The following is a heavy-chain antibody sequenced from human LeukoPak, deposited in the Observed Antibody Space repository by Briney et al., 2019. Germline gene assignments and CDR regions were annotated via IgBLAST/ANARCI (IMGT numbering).Heavy chain of an antibody. CDR3: ARGGSGRLLQQNPFDY. V-gene: IGHV1-2*02. CDR1: GYTFTGYY. Sequence: ASVKVSCKASGYTFTGYYMHWVRQAPGQGLEWMGWINPNSGGTNYAQKFQGRVTMTRDTSISTAYMELSSLRSEDTAVYYCARGGSGRLLQQNPFDYWGQGTLVTVSS. CDR2: INPNSGGT. D-gene: IGHD1-26*01. J-gene: IGHJ4*02.